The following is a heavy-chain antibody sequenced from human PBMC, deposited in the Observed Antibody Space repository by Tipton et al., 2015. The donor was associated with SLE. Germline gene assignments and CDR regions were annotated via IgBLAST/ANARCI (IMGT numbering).Heavy chain of an antibody. Sequence: TLSLTCTVSGGSISSGSYYWSWIRQPAGKGLEWIGRIYTSGSTNYNPSLKSRVTISVDTSKTQFSLKLSSVTAADTAVYYCASVVSQQQLGLPTGWGQGTLVTVSS. V-gene: IGHV4-61*02. D-gene: IGHD6-13*01. CDR3: ASVVSQQQLGLPTG. J-gene: IGHJ4*02. CDR1: GGSISSGSYY. CDR2: IYTSGST.